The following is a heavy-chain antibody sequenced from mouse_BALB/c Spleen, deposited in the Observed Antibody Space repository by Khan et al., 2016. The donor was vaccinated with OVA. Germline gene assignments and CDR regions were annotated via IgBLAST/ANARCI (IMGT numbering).Heavy chain of an antibody. V-gene: IGHV1-7*01. CDR3: VRSRIDY. Sequence: QVQLQQSGAELAKPGASVKMSCKASGYTFTTYWMHWVKKRPGQGLEWIGYINPTSAYTDYNEKFKDKATLSADKSSSTAYMQLSSLTSEDPAVYYCVRSRIDYWGQGTSLTVSS. CDR2: INPTSAYT. J-gene: IGHJ2*02. CDR1: GYTFTTYW. D-gene: IGHD1-1*01.